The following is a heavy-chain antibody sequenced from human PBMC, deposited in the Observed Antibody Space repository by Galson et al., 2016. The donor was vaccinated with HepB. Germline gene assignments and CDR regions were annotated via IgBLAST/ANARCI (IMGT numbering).Heavy chain of an antibody. J-gene: IGHJ3*01. D-gene: IGHD3-22*01. CDR3: ARDISPRLYENSVYYDAFDV. Sequence: VDSVRGRFTISRDNGKNSLYLQMNSLRAEDTAVYYCARDISPRLYENSVYYDAFDVWGQGTKVTVSS. V-gene: IGHV3-7*03.